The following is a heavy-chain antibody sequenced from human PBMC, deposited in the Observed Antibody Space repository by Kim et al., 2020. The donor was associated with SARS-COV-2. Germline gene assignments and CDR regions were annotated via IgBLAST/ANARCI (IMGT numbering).Heavy chain of an antibody. V-gene: IGHV4-59*13. Sequence: SETLSLTCTVSGGSISSYYWSWIRQPPGKGLEWIGYIYYSGSTNYNPSLKSRVTISVDTSKNQFSLKLSSVTAADTAVYYCARAGAARQYYYYYGMDVWGQGTTVTVSS. J-gene: IGHJ6*02. CDR2: IYYSGST. CDR3: ARAGAARQYYYYYGMDV. CDR1: GGSISSYY. D-gene: IGHD6-6*01.